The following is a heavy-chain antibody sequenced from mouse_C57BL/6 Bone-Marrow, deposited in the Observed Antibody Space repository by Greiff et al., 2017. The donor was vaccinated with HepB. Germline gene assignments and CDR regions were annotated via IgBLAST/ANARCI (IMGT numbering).Heavy chain of an antibody. Sequence: VQLQQSGAELVKPGASVKISCKASGYAFSSYWMNWVKQRPGKGLEWIGQIYPGDGDTNYNGKFKGKATLTADKSSSTAYMQLSSLTSEDSAVYFCARSYEGDGAMDYWGQGTSVTVSS. J-gene: IGHJ4*01. CDR2: IYPGDGDT. D-gene: IGHD2-13*01. CDR1: GYAFSSYW. V-gene: IGHV1-80*01. CDR3: ARSYEGDGAMDY.